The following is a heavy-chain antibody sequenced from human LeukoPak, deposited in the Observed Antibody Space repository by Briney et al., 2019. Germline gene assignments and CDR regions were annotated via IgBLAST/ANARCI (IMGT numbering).Heavy chain of an antibody. V-gene: IGHV3-21*01. CDR1: GFTFSSHS. D-gene: IGHD3-10*01. CDR2: ISSSSSYI. J-gene: IGHJ4*02. Sequence: PGGSLRLSCAASGFTFSSHSMNWVRQAPGKGLEWVSSISSSSSYIYYADSVKGRFTISRDNAKNSLYLQMNSLRAEDTAVYYCARDGYYYGSGSYLWGQGTLVTVSS. CDR3: ARDGYYYGSGSYL.